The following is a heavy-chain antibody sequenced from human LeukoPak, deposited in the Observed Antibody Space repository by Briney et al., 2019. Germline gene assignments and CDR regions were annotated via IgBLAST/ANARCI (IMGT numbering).Heavy chain of an antibody. Sequence: PEAPVKVSCKASGYTFINHGISWVRQAPGQGLEWMGWISAYNGRTEYAPNLQDRVTMTTDTSTTTAYMELRSLTSDDTAVYYCGRWSPNPNDSWGQGTLVTVSS. D-gene: IGHD3-3*01. CDR3: GRWSPNPNDS. J-gene: IGHJ5*01. V-gene: IGHV1-18*01. CDR2: ISAYNGRT. CDR1: GYTFINHG.